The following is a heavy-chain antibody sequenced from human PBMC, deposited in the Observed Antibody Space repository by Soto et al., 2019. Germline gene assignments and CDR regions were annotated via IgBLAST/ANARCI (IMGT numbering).Heavy chain of an antibody. V-gene: IGHV3-30*18. J-gene: IGHJ4*02. CDR3: AKGKSWELLAIDY. D-gene: IGHD1-26*01. CDR1: GFTFSSYG. CDR2: ISYDGSNK. Sequence: QVQLVESGGGVVQPGRSLRLSCAASGFTFSSYGMHWVRQAPGKGLEWVAVISYDGSNKYYADSVKGRFTISRDNSKNTLYMQMNSLRAEDTAVYYWAKGKSWELLAIDYWGQGTLVTVSS.